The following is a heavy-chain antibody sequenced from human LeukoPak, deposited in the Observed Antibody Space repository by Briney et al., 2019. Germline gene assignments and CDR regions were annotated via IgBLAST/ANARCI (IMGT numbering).Heavy chain of an antibody. V-gene: IGHV3-33*06. CDR3: VKDRGDGYRGFDC. CDR2: IWYDGTHK. J-gene: IGHJ4*02. Sequence: GGSLRLSCAASGFTFSSCGFHWVRQAPAKGLEWVAVIWYDGTHKYYADSVKGRLTISRDNSKNTVYLQMNSLRAEDTAVYYCVKDRGDGYRGFDCWGQGTLVTVSS. CDR1: GFTFSSCG. D-gene: IGHD5-24*01.